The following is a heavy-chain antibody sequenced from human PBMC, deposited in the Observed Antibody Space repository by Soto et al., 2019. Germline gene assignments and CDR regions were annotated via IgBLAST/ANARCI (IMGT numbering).Heavy chain of an antibody. CDR2: ISYDGSNK. Sequence: QVQLVESGGGVVQPGRSLRLSCAASGFTFSSYGMHWVRQAPGKGLEWVAVISYDGSNKYYADSVKGRFTISRDNSKNTLYMPMTSLIAEDTAVYYCAKDVDSSRWSLVYYYFGMDVWGQGTTVTGS. CDR1: GFTFSSYG. CDR3: AKDVDSSRWSLVYYYFGMDV. D-gene: IGHD6-13*01. J-gene: IGHJ6*02. V-gene: IGHV3-30*18.